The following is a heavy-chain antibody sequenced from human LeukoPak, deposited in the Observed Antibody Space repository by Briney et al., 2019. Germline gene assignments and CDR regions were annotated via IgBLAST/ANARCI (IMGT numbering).Heavy chain of an antibody. D-gene: IGHD2/OR15-2a*01. CDR1: GFTFSNYA. CDR2: ISNSGAVT. Sequence: GGSLRLSCAASGFTFSNYAMSWGPQGPGKGLEWVSTISNSGAVTDYADSVKGRFTTSRDNSKDTLYLRMNSLRAQNTAGYYSAKAQPCNPYYDYWGQGTLVTVSS. V-gene: IGHV3-23*01. CDR3: AKAQPCNPYYDY. J-gene: IGHJ4*02.